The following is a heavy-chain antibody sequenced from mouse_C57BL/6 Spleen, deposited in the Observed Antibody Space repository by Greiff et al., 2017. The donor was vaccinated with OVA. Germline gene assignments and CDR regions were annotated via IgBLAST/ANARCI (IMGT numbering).Heavy chain of an antibody. J-gene: IGHJ4*01. Sequence: QVQLQQSGAELVKPGASVKISCKASGYAFSSYWMNWVKQRPGKGLEWIGQIYPGDGDTNYNGKFKGKATLTADKSSSTAYMQLSSLTSEDSAVYFYARSGNPDYYAMDYWGQGTSVTVSS. V-gene: IGHV1-80*01. D-gene: IGHD2-1*01. CDR2: IYPGDGDT. CDR3: ARSGNPDYYAMDY. CDR1: GYAFSSYW.